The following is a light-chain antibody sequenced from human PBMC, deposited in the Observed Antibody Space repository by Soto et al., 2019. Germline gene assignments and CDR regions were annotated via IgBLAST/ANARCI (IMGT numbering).Light chain of an antibody. Sequence: QSALTQPASVSGSPGQSITISCTGTSSDVGGYKYVSWYQQHPGKAPKLMIFDVSKRPSGVSDRFSGSKSGNTASLTISGLQAEDEGDYYCSAYRSSSSPDVFGSGTKVTVL. V-gene: IGLV2-14*01. CDR3: SAYRSSSSPDV. CDR1: SSDVGGYKY. J-gene: IGLJ1*01. CDR2: DVS.